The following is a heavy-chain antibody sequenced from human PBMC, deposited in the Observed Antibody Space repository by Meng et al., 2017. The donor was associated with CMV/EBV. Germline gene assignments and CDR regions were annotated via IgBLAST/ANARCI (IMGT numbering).Heavy chain of an antibody. J-gene: IGHJ4*02. D-gene: IGHD6-13*01. CDR3: ARAQYSSSCDY. Sequence: QVLPCEPLQGLLQLSNLSYLTSTASGGSISSGYYYCSWTRQPPGKGLEWIGYIYYSGSTYYNPSLKSRVTISVDTSKNQFALKLSSVTAADTAVYYCARAQYSSSCDYWGQGTLVTVSS. CDR1: GGSISSGYYY. V-gene: IGHV4-30-4*08. CDR2: IYYSGST.